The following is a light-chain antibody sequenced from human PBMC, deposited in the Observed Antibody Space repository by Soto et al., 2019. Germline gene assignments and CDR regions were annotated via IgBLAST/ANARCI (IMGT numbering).Light chain of an antibody. CDR1: SSDVGGYNY. V-gene: IGLV2-14*01. J-gene: IGLJ3*02. CDR3: SSYRSRSTWV. CDR2: EVS. Sequence: QSALTQPASVSGSPGQSITISCTGTSSDVGGYNYVSWYQQHPGKAPKLMIYEVSNRPSGVSNRFSGPKCGNTASLTISGLQAGDEADYYCSSYRSRSTWVFGGGTKLTVL.